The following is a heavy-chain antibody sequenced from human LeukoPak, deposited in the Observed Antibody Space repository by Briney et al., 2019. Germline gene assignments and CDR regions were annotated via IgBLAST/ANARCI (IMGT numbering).Heavy chain of an antibody. CDR1: GYTFTSYA. D-gene: IGHD6-13*01. CDR3: ARGGPSSSWYYY. CDR2: INAGNGNT. Sequence: ASVKVSCKASGYTFTSYAMHWVRQAPGQRFEWMGWINAGNGNTKYSQKFQGRVTITRDTSASTAYMELSSLRSEDTAVYYCARGGPSSSWYYYWGQGTLVTVSS. V-gene: IGHV1-3*01. J-gene: IGHJ4*02.